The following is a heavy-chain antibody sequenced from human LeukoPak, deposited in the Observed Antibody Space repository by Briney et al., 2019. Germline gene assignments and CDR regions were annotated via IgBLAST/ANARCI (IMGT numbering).Heavy chain of an antibody. D-gene: IGHD4-17*01. J-gene: IGHJ5*02. Sequence: SETLSLTCTVYGGSFSGYYWSWIRQPPGKGLEWIGEIIHSGSTNYNPSLKSRVTISVDTSKNQFSLKLSSVTAADTAVYYCASYDYGDYKNWFDPWGQGTLVTVSS. CDR2: IIHSGST. V-gene: IGHV4-34*12. CDR3: ASYDYGDYKNWFDP. CDR1: GGSFSGYY.